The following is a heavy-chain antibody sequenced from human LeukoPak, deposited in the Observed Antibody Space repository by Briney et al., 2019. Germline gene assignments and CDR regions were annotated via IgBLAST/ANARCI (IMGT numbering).Heavy chain of an antibody. J-gene: IGHJ4*02. CDR3: ARFSGYTYGYDY. CDR2: TYNSWRS. CDR1: GGSISSSSSY. Sequence: SETLSLTCTVSGGSISSSSSYWGWSRQPPRKGLEWIGTTYNSWRSYYNPSLKSRVTISGDTSKNQFSLKVTSVTAADAAVYYCARFSGYTYGYDYWGQGTLVTVSS. V-gene: IGHV4-39*01. D-gene: IGHD5-18*01.